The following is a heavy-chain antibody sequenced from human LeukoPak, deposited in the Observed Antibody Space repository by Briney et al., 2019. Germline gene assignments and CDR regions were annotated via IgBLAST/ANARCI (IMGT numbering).Heavy chain of an antibody. CDR1: GGSISSSSWY. CDR3: ARLYCGDECYSGYFDY. V-gene: IGHV4-39*01. CDR2: IYYTGST. Sequence: SETLSLTCTVSGGSISSSSWYWDWIRQPPGKGLEWIGTIYYTGSTYYNPSLKSRVTISVGTSKDQFSLKLSSVTAADTAVYYCARLYCGDECYSGYFDYWGQGTLVTVSS. J-gene: IGHJ4*02. D-gene: IGHD2-21*01.